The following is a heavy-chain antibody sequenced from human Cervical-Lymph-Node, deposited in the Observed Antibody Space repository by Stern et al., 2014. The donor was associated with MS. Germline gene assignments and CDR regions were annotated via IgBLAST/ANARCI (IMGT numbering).Heavy chain of an antibody. CDR1: GYTFSNYY. CDR3: ARDASRGGTFDVFDF. CDR2: INHRSGNT. Sequence: VQLVQYGAEVKKPGASVKISCKASGYTFSNYYMHWVRQAPGQGLEWMGIINHRSGNTVYAEKYQGRVSLTSDTSSNTVFMDLGSLRSKDTAVYYCARDASRGGTFDVFDFWGQGTMVTVSS. V-gene: IGHV1-46*01. D-gene: IGHD2/OR15-2a*01. J-gene: IGHJ3*01.